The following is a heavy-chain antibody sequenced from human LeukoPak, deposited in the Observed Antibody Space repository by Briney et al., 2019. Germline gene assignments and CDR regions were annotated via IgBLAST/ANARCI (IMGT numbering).Heavy chain of an antibody. J-gene: IGHJ5*02. V-gene: IGHV1-18*01. CDR2: ISAYNGNT. D-gene: IGHD2-8*02. Sequence: ASVKVSCKASGYTFTSYGISWLRQAPGQGLEWMGWISAYNGNTNYAQKLQGRVTMTTDTSTSTAYMELRSLRSDDTAVYYCATALLGTGDWFDPWGQGTLVTVSS. CDR3: ATALLGTGDWFDP. CDR1: GYTFTSYG.